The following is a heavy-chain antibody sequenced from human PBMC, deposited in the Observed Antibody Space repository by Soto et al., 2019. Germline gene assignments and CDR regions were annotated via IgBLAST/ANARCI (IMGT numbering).Heavy chain of an antibody. V-gene: IGHV3-23*01. CDR1: GFTFSSYA. Sequence: LRLSCAASGFTFSSYAMSWVRQAPGKGLEWVSAISGSGGSTYYADSVKGRFTISRDNSKNTLYLQMNSLRAEDTAVYYCAKDLRYYGSGSYNNWFDPWGQGTLVTVSS. CDR2: ISGSGGST. D-gene: IGHD3-10*01. J-gene: IGHJ5*02. CDR3: AKDLRYYGSGSYNNWFDP.